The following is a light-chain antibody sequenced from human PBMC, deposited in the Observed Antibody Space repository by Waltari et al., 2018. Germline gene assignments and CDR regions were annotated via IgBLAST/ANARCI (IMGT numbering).Light chain of an antibody. CDR3: QQYDAYALT. Sequence: DIQMTQSPSTLSSSVADSVTITCRASQSISSSLAWYQQKPGKAPKFLIYEASSLESGVPSRFSGSGSGTEFTLTISSLQPDDFATYFCQQYDAYALTFGGGTKVEIK. CDR1: QSISSS. CDR2: EAS. V-gene: IGKV1-5*03. J-gene: IGKJ4*01.